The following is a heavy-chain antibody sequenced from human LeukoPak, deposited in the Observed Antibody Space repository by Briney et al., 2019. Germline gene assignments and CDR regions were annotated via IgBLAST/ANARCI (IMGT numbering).Heavy chain of an antibody. CDR1: GFTFSSYS. CDR2: IRGSGGSA. Sequence: GGSLRLSCAASGFTFSSYSMSWVRQAPGKGLEWVSAIRGSGGSAYYADSVKGRFTVSRDNSKNTLYLQMNSLRDEDTAIYYCAKDHGYKYGYNSFWGQGTLVTVSS. J-gene: IGHJ4*02. D-gene: IGHD5-18*01. V-gene: IGHV3-23*01. CDR3: AKDHGYKYGYNSF.